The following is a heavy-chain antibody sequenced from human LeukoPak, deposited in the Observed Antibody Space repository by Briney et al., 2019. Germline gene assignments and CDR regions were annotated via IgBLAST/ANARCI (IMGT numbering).Heavy chain of an antibody. Sequence: GASVNVSFKASVYTFTAYYMHWVRQAPGQGREWVGVINPNGGCTNYAHKVQCRVTMTRDTSISTYYMELSRLTYDDTAVYYCARSMTTVTTYDHWGQGTLVTVSS. D-gene: IGHD4-17*01. CDR3: ARSMTTVTTYDH. CDR2: INPNGGCT. CDR1: VYTFTAYY. J-gene: IGHJ4*02. V-gene: IGHV1-2*07.